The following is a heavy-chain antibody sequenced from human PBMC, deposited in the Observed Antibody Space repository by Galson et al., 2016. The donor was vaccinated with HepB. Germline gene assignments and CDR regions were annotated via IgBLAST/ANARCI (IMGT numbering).Heavy chain of an antibody. CDR2: IDYSGST. CDR1: GGSISSGGYY. V-gene: IGHV4-31*03. D-gene: IGHD5-12*01. CDR3: ARDSIVATIDYYYYGMDV. J-gene: IGHJ6*02. Sequence: TLCLTCTVSGGSISSGGYYWSWIRQHPGKGLEWIGYIDYSGSTYYNPSLKSRVTISVDTSKNQFSLKLSSVNAADTAVYYCARDSIVATIDYYYYGMDVWGQGTTVTVSS.